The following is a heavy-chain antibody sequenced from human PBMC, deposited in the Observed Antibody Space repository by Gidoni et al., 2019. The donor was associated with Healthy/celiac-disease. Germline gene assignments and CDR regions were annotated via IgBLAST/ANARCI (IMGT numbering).Heavy chain of an antibody. CDR1: GGPISGVGYA. J-gene: IGHJ5*02. V-gene: IGHV4-31*03. CDR2: IYSSGRT. D-gene: IGHD2-15*01. Sequence: QVQLQESGPGLVKPSQTLSPPGTVTGGPISGVGYAWSGIRQHPGKGLEWIGYIYSSGRTYSNPSLKSRVTISVDTSKNQFSLKLSSVTAADTAVYYCARKTKAGYCSGGSCYRQRFDPWGQGTLVTVSS. CDR3: ARKTKAGYCSGGSCYRQRFDP.